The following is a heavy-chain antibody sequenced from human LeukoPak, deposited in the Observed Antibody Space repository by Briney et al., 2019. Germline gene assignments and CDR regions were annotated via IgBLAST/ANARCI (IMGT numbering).Heavy chain of an antibody. CDR1: GGSISSYY. CDR2: IYYSGST. J-gene: IGHJ2*01. CDR3: ARDLVYSSGWYGGYWYFDL. V-gene: IGHV4-59*01. D-gene: IGHD6-19*01. Sequence: SETLSLTCTVSGGSISSYYWSWLRQPPGKGLEWIGYIYYSGSTNYNPSLKSRVTISVDTSKNQFSLKLSSVTAADTAVYYCARDLVYSSGWYGGYWYFDLWGRGTLVTVSS.